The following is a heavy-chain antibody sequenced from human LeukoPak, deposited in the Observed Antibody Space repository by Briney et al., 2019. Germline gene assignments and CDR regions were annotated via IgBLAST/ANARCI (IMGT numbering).Heavy chain of an antibody. J-gene: IGHJ6*02. V-gene: IGHV4-59*08. CDR2: IYYRGST. Sequence: SETLSLTCTVSGGSISSNYWSWIRQSPGKGLEWIGYIYYRGSTDYNPSLKSRVTISVDTSKNQFSLKLSSVTAADTAVYYCARQNYDEVNYYYYGLDVWGQGTTVTVSS. D-gene: IGHD3-3*01. CDR3: ARQNYDEVNYYYYGLDV. CDR1: GGSISSNY.